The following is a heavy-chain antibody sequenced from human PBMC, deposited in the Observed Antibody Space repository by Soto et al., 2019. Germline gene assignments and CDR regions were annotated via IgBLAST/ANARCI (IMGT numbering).Heavy chain of an antibody. CDR1: GYTLTSYD. J-gene: IGHJ4*02. D-gene: IGHD3-9*01. CDR2: MNPNSGNT. Sequence: QVQLVQSGAEVKKPGASVKVSCKASGYTLTSYDINWVRQATGQGLEWMGWMNPNSGNTGYAQNFQGRGTIARDTPISTAYMELSSLRSEDTAVYSCARGRDGVGLVFWGQGTLVTVSS. CDR3: ARGRDGVGLVF. V-gene: IGHV1-8*01.